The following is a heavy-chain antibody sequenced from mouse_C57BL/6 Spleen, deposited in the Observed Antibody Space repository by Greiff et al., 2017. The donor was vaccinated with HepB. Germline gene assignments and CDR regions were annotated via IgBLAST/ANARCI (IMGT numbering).Heavy chain of an antibody. V-gene: IGHV5-16*01. Sequence: LQQSEGGLVQPGSSMKLSCTASGFTFSDYYMAWVRQVPEKGLEWVANINYDGSSTYYLDSLKSRFIISRDNAKNILYLQMSSLKSEDTATYYCAREGPYFDVWGTGTTVTVSS. J-gene: IGHJ1*03. CDR1: GFTFSDYY. CDR3: AREGPYFDV. CDR2: INYDGSST.